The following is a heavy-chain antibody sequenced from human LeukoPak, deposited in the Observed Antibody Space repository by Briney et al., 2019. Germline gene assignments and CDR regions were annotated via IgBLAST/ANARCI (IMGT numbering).Heavy chain of an antibody. V-gene: IGHV5-51*01. D-gene: IGHD3-9*01. CDR1: GYSFTSYW. CDR3: ARCPSDYDILTGYFDY. J-gene: IGHJ4*02. Sequence: GESLKISCKGSGYSFTSYWIGWVRQMPGKGLEWMGIIYPGDSDTRYSPSFQGQVTISADKSISTAYLQWSSLKASDTAMYYCARCPSDYDILTGYFDYWGQGTLVTVSS. CDR2: IYPGDSDT.